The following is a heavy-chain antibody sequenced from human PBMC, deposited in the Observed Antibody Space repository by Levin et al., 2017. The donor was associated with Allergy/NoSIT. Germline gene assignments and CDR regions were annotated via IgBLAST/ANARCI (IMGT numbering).Heavy chain of an antibody. J-gene: IGHJ6*03. CDR3: TTDPSYYYGSGSYYNVGGDYYYYMDV. D-gene: IGHD3-10*01. CDR2: IKSKTDGGTT. CDR1: GFTFSNAW. Sequence: GGSLRLSCAASGFTFSNAWMSWIRQAPGKGLEWVGRIKSKTDGGTTDYAAPVKGRFTISRDDSKNTLYLQMNSLKTEDTAVYYCTTDPSYYYGSGSYYNVGGDYYYYMDVWGKGTTVTVSS. V-gene: IGHV3-15*01.